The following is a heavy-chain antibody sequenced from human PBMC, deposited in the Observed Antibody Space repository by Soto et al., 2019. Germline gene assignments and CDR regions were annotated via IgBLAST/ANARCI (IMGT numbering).Heavy chain of an antibody. CDR2: INHSGST. Sequence: SETLSLTCAVYGGSFSGYYWSWIRQPPGKGLEWIGEINHSGSTNYNPSLKSRVTISVDTSKNQFSLKLSSVTAADTAVYYCARGGVRGAGDIVVVPAANLDYWGQGTLVT. D-gene: IGHD2-2*01. CDR3: ARGGVRGAGDIVVVPAANLDY. J-gene: IGHJ4*02. V-gene: IGHV4-34*01. CDR1: GGSFSGYY.